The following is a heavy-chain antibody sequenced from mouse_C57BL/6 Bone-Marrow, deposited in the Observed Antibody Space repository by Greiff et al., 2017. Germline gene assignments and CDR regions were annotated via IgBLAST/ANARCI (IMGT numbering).Heavy chain of an antibody. J-gene: IGHJ2*01. CDR2: IDPSDSYT. CDR1: GYTFTSYW. V-gene: IGHV1-69*01. CDR3: ARWDGDYVGDY. D-gene: IGHD2-13*01. Sequence: QVQLQQPGAELVMPGASVKLSCKASGYTFTSYWMHWVKQRPGQGLEWIGEIDPSDSYTNYNQKFKGKSTLTVDKSSSTAYMQLSSLTSEGSAVYYCARWDGDYVGDYWGQGTTLTVSS.